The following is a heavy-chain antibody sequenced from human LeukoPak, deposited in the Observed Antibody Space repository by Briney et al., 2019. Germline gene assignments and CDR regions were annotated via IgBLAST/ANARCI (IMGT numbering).Heavy chain of an antibody. CDR1: GFTVSSNY. V-gene: IGHV3-53*01. CDR3: ARVKEGYYFDY. CDR2: FYSGGST. J-gene: IGHJ4*02. Sequence: GGSLRLSCAASGFTVSSNYMSWVRQAPGKGLEWVSVFYSGGSTYNADSVKGRFTISSDNSKNTLYLQMNSLRAEDTAMYYCARVKEGYYFDYWGQGTLVTVSS.